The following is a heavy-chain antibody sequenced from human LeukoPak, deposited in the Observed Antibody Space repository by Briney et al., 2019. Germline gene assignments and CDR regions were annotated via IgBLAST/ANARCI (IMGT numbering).Heavy chain of an antibody. Sequence: PSETLSLTCAVSGGSISSSNWWSWVRQPPGKGLEWIGEIHHSGSTNYNPSLKSRVTISVDRSKNQFSLKLSSVTAADTAVYYCASTLSSGWAFDYWGQGTLVTVSS. D-gene: IGHD6-19*01. J-gene: IGHJ4*02. CDR1: GGSISSSNW. V-gene: IGHV4-4*02. CDR3: ASTLSSGWAFDY. CDR2: IHHSGST.